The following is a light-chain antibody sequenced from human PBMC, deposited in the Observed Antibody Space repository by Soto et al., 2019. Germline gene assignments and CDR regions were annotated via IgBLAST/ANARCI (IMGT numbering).Light chain of an antibody. J-gene: IGLJ1*01. CDR3: ISYRVSDTFYV. V-gene: IGLV2-14*01. Sequence: QSVLTQPASVSGSPGQSITISCTGTSSDIGSYNYVAWYQQFPGKTPKLIIYEVRNRPSGVSFRFSGFKSGNTGSLTIAGLQAEDDADYYCISYRVSDTFYVFGSGTKVTVL. CDR1: SSDIGSYNY. CDR2: EVR.